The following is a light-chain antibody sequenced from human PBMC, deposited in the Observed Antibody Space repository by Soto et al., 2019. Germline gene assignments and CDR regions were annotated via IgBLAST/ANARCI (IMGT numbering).Light chain of an antibody. V-gene: IGKV1-5*03. CDR2: KAS. J-gene: IGKJ1*01. CDR1: QSISSW. CDR3: QQYNSYSWT. Sequence: DIQMTQSPSTLSASVGDRVTITCRASQSISSWLAWYQQKPGKAPKLLIYKASSLESGVPSRFSGSGSGTELTLTISSLQPADFATYYCQQYNSYSWTFGQGTKVEIK.